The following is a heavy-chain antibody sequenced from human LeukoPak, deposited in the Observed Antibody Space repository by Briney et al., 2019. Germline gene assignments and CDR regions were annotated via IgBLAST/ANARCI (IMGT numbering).Heavy chain of an antibody. J-gene: IGHJ4*02. CDR3: ARAPSPYYYDSSAYYSDY. CDR2: MNPYTGKT. D-gene: IGHD3-22*01. V-gene: IGHV1-8*03. CDR1: GYTFTSFD. Sequence: ASVKVSCKTSGYTFTSFDINWVRQAAGQGLEWLGWMNPYTGKTGYAQKFQGRVTFTGDTSTGTAYMEVSSLTSEDTAVYYCARAPSPYYYDSSAYYSDYWGQGTLVTVSS.